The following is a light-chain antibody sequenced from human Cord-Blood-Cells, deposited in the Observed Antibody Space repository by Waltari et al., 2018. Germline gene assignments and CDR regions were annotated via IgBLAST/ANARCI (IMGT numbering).Light chain of an antibody. CDR2: EVS. CDR3: MQGIHLQPA. V-gene: IGKV2-29*02. CDR1: QSLLHSDGKTY. J-gene: IGKJ4*02. Sequence: DIVMTKTPLSLSVTPGQPASISCKSSQSLLHSDGKTYLYWYLQNSGQSLELLIYEVSRQISGVPDRFSGSGSGTECTLKISRVEAEDVGVYYCMQGIHLQPAFGGGTKVEIK.